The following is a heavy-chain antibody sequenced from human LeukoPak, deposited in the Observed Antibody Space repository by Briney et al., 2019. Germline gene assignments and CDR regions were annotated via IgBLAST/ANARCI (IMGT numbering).Heavy chain of an antibody. D-gene: IGHD3-22*01. V-gene: IGHV3-23*01. CDR1: GFTFSSHV. Sequence: GRSLRLSCAASGFTFSSHVMSWVRQAPGKGLEWVSGISGSGGSTYYADSVKGRFTISRDNSKNTLYLQMNSLRAEDTAVYYRARRGPASDYYYKGGFDIWGQGTMVTVS. CDR2: ISGSGGST. CDR3: ARRGPASDYYYKGGFDI. J-gene: IGHJ3*02.